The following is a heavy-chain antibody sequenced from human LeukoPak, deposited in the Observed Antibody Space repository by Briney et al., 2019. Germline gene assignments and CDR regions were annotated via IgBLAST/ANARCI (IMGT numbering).Heavy chain of an antibody. Sequence: GGSLRLSCAASGFTFSSFGMHWVRQAPGKGLEWVAVISFDGSYKSYAVSVKGRFTISRDNSKNTMYLHMNSLRLEDTAVYYCAKDYGGENLDYWGQGTLVTASS. CDR1: GFTFSSFG. D-gene: IGHD4-23*01. CDR2: ISFDGSYK. CDR3: AKDYGGENLDY. V-gene: IGHV3-30*18. J-gene: IGHJ4*02.